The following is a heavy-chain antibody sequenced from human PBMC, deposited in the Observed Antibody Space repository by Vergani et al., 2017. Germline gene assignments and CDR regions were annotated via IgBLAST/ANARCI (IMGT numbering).Heavy chain of an antibody. CDR3: AREGIVVVPSGLDV. V-gene: IGHV3-53*01. D-gene: IGHD2-2*01. J-gene: IGHJ6*04. CDR2: IYSGGST. Sequence: EVQLVESGGGLIQPGGSLRLSCAASGFTVSSNYMSWVRQAPGKGLEWVSVIYSGGSTYYADSVKGRFTISRDNAKNSLYLQMNSLRAEDTAVYYCAREGIVVVPSGLDVWGKGTTVTVSS. CDR1: GFTVSSNY.